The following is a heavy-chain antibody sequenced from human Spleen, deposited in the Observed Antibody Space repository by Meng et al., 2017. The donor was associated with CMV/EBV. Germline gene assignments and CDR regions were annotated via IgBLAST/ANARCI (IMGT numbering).Heavy chain of an antibody. CDR2: ISSSGAT. CDR3: ARDRAAVGFHYYTMDA. Sequence: GSLRLSCSVFGHPITTYYWSWVRQPPGKGLEWIGYISSSGATNYNPSLKSRLTISMDTSKSQFSLELRSVTAADTAIYYCARDRAAVGFHYYTMDAWGQGTTVTVS. D-gene: IGHD2-15*01. V-gene: IGHV4-59*01. CDR1: GHPITTYY. J-gene: IGHJ6*02.